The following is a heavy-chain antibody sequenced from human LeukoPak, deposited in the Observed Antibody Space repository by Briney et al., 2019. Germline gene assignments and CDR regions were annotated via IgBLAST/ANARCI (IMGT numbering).Heavy chain of an antibody. CDR1: GYTFTSYC. CDR3: ARDPMRTYSSGWYWYY. J-gene: IGHJ4*02. V-gene: IGHV1-18*01. D-gene: IGHD6-19*01. Sequence: ASVNVSCKASGYTFTSYCISWVRQAPGQGLEWMGWISAYNGNTNYAQKLQGRVNMTTDTSTSTAYMELRSLRSDDTAVYYCARDPMRTYSSGWYWYYWGQGTLVTVSS. CDR2: ISAYNGNT.